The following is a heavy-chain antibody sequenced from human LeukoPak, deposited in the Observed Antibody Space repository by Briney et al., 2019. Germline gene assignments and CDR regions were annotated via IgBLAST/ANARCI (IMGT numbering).Heavy chain of an antibody. Sequence: GGSLRLSCAASGFTFNSYSMNWVRQAPGKGLEWISYISSSSSVYYADSVKGRFTISRDNTKNSLYLQMSSLRDDDTAVYYCARSSLLHSNAMDVWGQGTTVTVSS. D-gene: IGHD6-13*01. CDR3: ARSSLLHSNAMDV. J-gene: IGHJ6*02. V-gene: IGHV3-48*02. CDR2: ISSSSSV. CDR1: GFTFNSYS.